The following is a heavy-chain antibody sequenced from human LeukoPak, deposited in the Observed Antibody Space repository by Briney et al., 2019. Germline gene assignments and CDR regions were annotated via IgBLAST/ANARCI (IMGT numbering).Heavy chain of an antibody. CDR1: GDSISSYY. Sequence: SETLPLTCTVSGDSISSYYWSWIRQPPGKGLEWIGYIYYSGSTIYNPSLKSRVTMSLDTSKNQFSLKLRSVTAADTAVYYCARGVISTDAFDVWGQGTMVTVSS. CDR3: ARGVISTDAFDV. V-gene: IGHV4-59*01. J-gene: IGHJ3*01. D-gene: IGHD3-3*02. CDR2: IYYSGST.